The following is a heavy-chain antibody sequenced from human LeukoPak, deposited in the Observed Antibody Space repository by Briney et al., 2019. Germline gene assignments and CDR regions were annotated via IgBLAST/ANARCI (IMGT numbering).Heavy chain of an antibody. D-gene: IGHD1-14*01. J-gene: IGHJ6*03. CDR2: INHSGST. V-gene: IGHV4-34*01. CDR3: AREAATGPHYYYYMDV. CDR1: GGSFSNYY. Sequence: SETLSLTCAVYGGSFSNYYWSWIRQSPGKGLEWIGEINHSGSTYYNPSLKSRVTMSVDTSKNQFSLNLSSVTAADTAVYYCAREAATGPHYYYYMDVWGKGTTVTVSS.